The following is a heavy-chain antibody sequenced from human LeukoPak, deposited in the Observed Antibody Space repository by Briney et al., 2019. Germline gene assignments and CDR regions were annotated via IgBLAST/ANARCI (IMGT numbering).Heavy chain of an antibody. Sequence: PGGSLRLSCAASGFTFSSYAMHWVRQAPGKGLEWVAVISYDGSNKYYADSVKGRFTISRDNSKNTLYLQMNSLRAEDTAVYYCAGIAAAGHYWGQGTLVTVSS. D-gene: IGHD6-13*01. V-gene: IGHV3-30-3*01. CDR2: ISYDGSNK. CDR1: GFTFSSYA. CDR3: AGIAAAGHY. J-gene: IGHJ4*02.